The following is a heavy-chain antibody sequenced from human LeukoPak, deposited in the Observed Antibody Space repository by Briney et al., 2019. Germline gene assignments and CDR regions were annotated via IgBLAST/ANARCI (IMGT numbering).Heavy chain of an antibody. V-gene: IGHV3-23*01. CDR2: ISGSGGST. CDR3: AKGGMSYIVVVPAAIGP. D-gene: IGHD2-2*01. J-gene: IGHJ4*02. CDR1: GFTFSSYA. Sequence: GGSLRLSCAASGFTFSSYAMSWVRQAPGKGLEWVSAISGSGGSTYYADSVKGRFTISRDNSKNTLYLQMNSLRAEDTAVYYCAKGGMSYIVVVPAAIGPWGQGTLVTVSS.